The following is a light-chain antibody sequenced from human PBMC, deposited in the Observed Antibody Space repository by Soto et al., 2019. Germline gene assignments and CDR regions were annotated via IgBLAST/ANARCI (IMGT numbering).Light chain of an antibody. CDR1: SSDVGGYNY. J-gene: IGLJ2*01. CDR2: DVS. Sequence: QSALTQPRSVSGSPGQSVTISCTGTSSDVGGYNYVSWYQQHPGKAPKLMIYDVSKRPSGVPDRFSGSKSGNTASLTISGLQAEDEADYYCCSYAGSYPHVVFGGGTQLTVL. CDR3: CSYAGSYPHVV. V-gene: IGLV2-11*01.